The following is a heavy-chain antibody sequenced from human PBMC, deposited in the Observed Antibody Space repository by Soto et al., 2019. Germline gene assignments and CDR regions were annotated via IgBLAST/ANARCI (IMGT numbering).Heavy chain of an antibody. J-gene: IGHJ4*02. D-gene: IGHD3-10*01. CDR3: ARDTYYYGSGEGY. Sequence: GGSLRLSCAASGFTFSDYYMSWIRQAPGKGLEWVSYSSSSSSYTNYADSVKGRFTISRDNAKNSLYLQMNSLRAEDTAVYYCARDTYYYGSGEGYWGQGTLVTVSS. CDR2: SSSSSSYT. V-gene: IGHV3-11*06. CDR1: GFTFSDYY.